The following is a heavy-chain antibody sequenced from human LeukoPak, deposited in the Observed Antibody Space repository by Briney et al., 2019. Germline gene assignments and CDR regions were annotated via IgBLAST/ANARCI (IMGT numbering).Heavy chain of an antibody. D-gene: IGHD1-26*01. CDR3: AKVIVGATYGPFDY. CDR1: GFTFSSYA. V-gene: IGHV3-23*01. Sequence: GGSLRLSCAASGFTFSSYAMSWVRQAPGKGLEWVSAISGSGGSTYYADSVKGRFTISRDNSKNTLYLQMNSLRAEDTTVYYCAKVIVGATYGPFDYWGQGTLVTVSS. CDR2: ISGSGGST. J-gene: IGHJ4*02.